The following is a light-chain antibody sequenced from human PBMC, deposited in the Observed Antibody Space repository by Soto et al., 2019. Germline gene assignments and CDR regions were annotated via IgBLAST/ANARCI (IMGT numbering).Light chain of an antibody. CDR1: QGISNY. CDR2: TAS. CDR3: QQYNSAPLT. Sequence: DIQMTQSPSSLSASVGDRVTITCRASQGISNYLAWYQQKPGKVPKLLIYTASTMQSGVPSRFSGSGSGTDFTLTISSLQPEDVAISYCQQYNSAPLTFGPGTNVDIQ. J-gene: IGKJ3*01. V-gene: IGKV1-27*01.